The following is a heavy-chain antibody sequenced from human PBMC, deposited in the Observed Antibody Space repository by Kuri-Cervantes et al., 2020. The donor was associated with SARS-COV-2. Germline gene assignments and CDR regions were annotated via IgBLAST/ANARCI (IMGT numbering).Heavy chain of an antibody. CDR2: ISYDGSNK. Sequence: GESLKISCAASGFTFSSYAMHWVRQAPGKGLEWVAVISYDGSNKYYADSVKGRFTISRDNSKNTLYLQMNSLRAEDMAVYYCARVFYEWFLIVGPPQFDPWGQGTLVTVSS. J-gene: IGHJ5*02. CDR3: ARVFYEWFLIVGPPQFDP. D-gene: IGHD3-3*01. V-gene: IGHV3-30*04. CDR1: GFTFSSYA.